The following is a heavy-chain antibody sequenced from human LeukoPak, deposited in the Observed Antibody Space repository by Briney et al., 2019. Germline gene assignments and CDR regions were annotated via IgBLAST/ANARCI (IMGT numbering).Heavy chain of an antibody. CDR2: ISGSGGST. CDR1: GFTFGDYA. CDR3: APSSGAPAAGAPFDY. J-gene: IGHJ4*02. V-gene: IGHV3-23*01. Sequence: GGSLRLSCTASGFTFGDYAMSWFRQAPGKGLEWVSAISGSGGSTYYADSVKGRFTISRDNSKNTLYLRMNSLRAEDTAVYYCAPSSGAPAAGAPFDYWGQGTLVTVSS. D-gene: IGHD6-6*01.